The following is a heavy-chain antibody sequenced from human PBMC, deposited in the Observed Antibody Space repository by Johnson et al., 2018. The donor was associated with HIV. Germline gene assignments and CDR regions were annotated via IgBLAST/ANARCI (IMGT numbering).Heavy chain of an antibody. CDR2: INWNGGST. Sequence: VQLVESGGGAGRPGGSLRLSCAASGFTFDDYGMSWVRQAPGKGLEWVSRINWNGGSTGYADSVKGRFTISRDNAKNSLYLQMNSLRAEDTALYYCARDRVGATPRTGYDAFDIWGQGTMVTVSS. D-gene: IGHD1-26*01. CDR1: GFTFDDYG. J-gene: IGHJ3*02. V-gene: IGHV3-20*04. CDR3: ARDRVGATPRTGYDAFDI.